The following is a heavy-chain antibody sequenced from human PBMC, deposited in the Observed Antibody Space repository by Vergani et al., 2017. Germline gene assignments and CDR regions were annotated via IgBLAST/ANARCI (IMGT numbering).Heavy chain of an antibody. Sequence: QVQLVESGGGVVQPGRSLRLSCAASGFTFSSYAMHWVRQAPGKGLEWVAVISYDGSNKYYADSVKGRFTISRDNSKNTLYLQMNSLRAEDTAVYYCAREDDSSGSDAFDIWGQGTMVTVSS. J-gene: IGHJ3*02. CDR1: GFTFSSYA. CDR2: ISYDGSNK. D-gene: IGHD3-22*01. CDR3: AREDDSSGSDAFDI. V-gene: IGHV3-30*01.